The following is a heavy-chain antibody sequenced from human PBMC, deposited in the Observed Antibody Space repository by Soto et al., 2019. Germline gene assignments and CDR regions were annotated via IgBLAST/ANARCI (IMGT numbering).Heavy chain of an antibody. CDR3: AGDELRYFDWSLGFFDY. V-gene: IGHV1-18*01. Sequence: QVQLVQSGAEVKKPGASVKVSCKASGYTFTSYGISWVRQAPGQGLEWMGWISAYNGNTNYAQKLQGRVTMTTDTSTSTAYMELRSLRSDDTAVYYCAGDELRYFDWSLGFFDYWGQGTLVTVSS. J-gene: IGHJ4*02. CDR2: ISAYNGNT. CDR1: GYTFTSYG. D-gene: IGHD3-9*01.